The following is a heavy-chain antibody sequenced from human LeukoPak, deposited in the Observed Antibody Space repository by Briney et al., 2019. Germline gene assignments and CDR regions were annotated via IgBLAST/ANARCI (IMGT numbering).Heavy chain of an antibody. D-gene: IGHD1-26*01. CDR1: GGSISSSSYY. J-gene: IGHJ4*02. V-gene: IGHV4-39*01. CDR2: IYSSGST. CDR3: AKSGGYGLIDY. Sequence: PSETLSLTCTVSGGSISSSSYYWGWIRQPPGKGLEWIGSIYSSGSTYYNTSLQSRVTISIETSKNQISLRLKSVTAADTAMYYCAKSGGYGLIDYWGQGTLVTVSS.